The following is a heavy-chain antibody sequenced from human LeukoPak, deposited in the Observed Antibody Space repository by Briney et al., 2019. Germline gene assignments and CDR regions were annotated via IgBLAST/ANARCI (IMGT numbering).Heavy chain of an antibody. CDR1: RGSFIIDA. D-gene: IGHD4-23*01. CDR3: ARDDSGNPLSAFDI. V-gene: IGHV1-69*05. J-gene: IGHJ3*02. Sequence: AVRDSSMPPRGSFIIDAISWGRQAPGQGLGWVGRIIPIFGTANYAQKFQGRVTITTDDSTSTAYMALSSLRSEDTAVYYCARDDSGNPLSAFDIWGQGTMVTVSS. CDR2: IIPIFGTA.